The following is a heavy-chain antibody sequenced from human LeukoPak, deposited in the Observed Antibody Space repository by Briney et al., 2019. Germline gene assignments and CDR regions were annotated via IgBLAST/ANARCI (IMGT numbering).Heavy chain of an antibody. Sequence: SETLSLTCAVYLDSLSGYSWSWIRQSPGKGLEWIGEINYAGRTNYNPSLKRRVTIAVDTSKNQFSLKLSSVTAADTAVYYCASVNDYGDPLPRYMDVWGKGTAVTVSS. J-gene: IGHJ6*03. V-gene: IGHV4-34*01. CDR2: INYAGRT. CDR1: LDSLSGYS. D-gene: IGHD4-17*01. CDR3: ASVNDYGDPLPRYMDV.